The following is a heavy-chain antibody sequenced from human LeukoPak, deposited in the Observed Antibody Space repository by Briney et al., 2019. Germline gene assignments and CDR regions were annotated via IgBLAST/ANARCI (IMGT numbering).Heavy chain of an antibody. J-gene: IGHJ4*02. CDR2: ISYDGSNK. D-gene: IGHD3-10*01. V-gene: IGHV3-30-3*01. CDR3: ARGWRFGELLSPFDY. Sequence: GGSLRLSCAASGFTFSSYAMRWVRQAPGKGLEWVAVISYDGSNKYYADSVKGRFTISRDNSKNTLYLQMNSLRAEDTAVYYCARGWRFGELLSPFDYWGQGTLVTVSS. CDR1: GFTFSSYA.